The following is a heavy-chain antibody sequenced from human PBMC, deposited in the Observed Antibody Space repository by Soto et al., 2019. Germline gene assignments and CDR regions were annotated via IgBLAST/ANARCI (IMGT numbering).Heavy chain of an antibody. CDR1: GLTFSSYS. J-gene: IGHJ6*02. V-gene: IGHV3-21*01. Sequence: GGSLRLSCAASGLTFSSYSMNWVRQAPGKGLEWVSSISSSSSYICYADSVKGRFTISRDNAKNSLYLQMNSLRAEDTAVYYCASVTPSSGWYNYYYGMDVWGQGTTVTVSS. CDR3: ASVTPSSGWYNYYYGMDV. CDR2: ISSSSSYI. D-gene: IGHD6-19*01.